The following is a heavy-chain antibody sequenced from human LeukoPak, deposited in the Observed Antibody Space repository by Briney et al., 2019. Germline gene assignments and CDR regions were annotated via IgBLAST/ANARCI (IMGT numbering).Heavy chain of an antibody. D-gene: IGHD3-10*01. CDR2: IYSGGST. Sequence: PGGSLRLSCTASGLSLNSYAISWVRQVPGKGLEWVSDIYSGGSTYYADSVKGRFTISRDNSKNTIYLEMNSLRAEDTAVYYCARDSVRSGIRSGSFDYWGQGTLVTVSS. V-gene: IGHV3-66*01. J-gene: IGHJ4*02. CDR3: ARDSVRSGIRSGSFDY. CDR1: GLSLNSYA.